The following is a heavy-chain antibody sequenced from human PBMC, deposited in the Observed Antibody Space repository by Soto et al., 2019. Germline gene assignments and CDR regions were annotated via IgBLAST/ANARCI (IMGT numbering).Heavy chain of an antibody. D-gene: IGHD6-13*01. CDR2: IYYSGST. CDR1: GGSISSSSYY. CDR3: VRDGAATGSVYLDY. V-gene: IGHV4-39*07. Sequence: SETLSFTCTVSGGSISSSSYYWGWIRQPPGKGLEWIGSIYYSGSTYYNPSLKSRVTISVDTSKNQFSLRLTSVTAADTAVYYCVRDGAATGSVYLDYWGQGTLVTVSS. J-gene: IGHJ4*02.